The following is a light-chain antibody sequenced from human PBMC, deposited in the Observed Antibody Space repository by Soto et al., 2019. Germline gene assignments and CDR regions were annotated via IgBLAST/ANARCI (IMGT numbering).Light chain of an antibody. CDR2: ESS. J-gene: IGKJ1*01. CDR3: LQYHNLWA. V-gene: IGKV1D-13*01. CDR1: QGISTL. Sequence: AIQLSHSPSSLSASVGDRVTITCRASQGISTLLAWYQQKPGKAPKVLIYESSLLQSGVPSRFSGSGSGTEFTLTISSLQSEDFTVYSCLQYHNLWAFGQGTKVDI.